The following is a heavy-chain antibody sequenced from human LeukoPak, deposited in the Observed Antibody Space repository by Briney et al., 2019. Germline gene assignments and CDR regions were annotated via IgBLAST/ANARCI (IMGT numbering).Heavy chain of an antibody. J-gene: IGHJ4*02. CDR3: ARHLKLLWFGEFDY. CDR2: IYYSGST. CDR1: GGSISSSSYY. V-gene: IGHV4-39*07. Sequence: SETLSLTCTVSGGSISSSSYYWGWIRQPPGKGLEWIGSIYYSGSTYYNPSLKSRVTISVDTSKNQFSLKLSSVTAADTAVYYCARHLKLLWFGEFDYWGQGTLVTVSS. D-gene: IGHD3-10*01.